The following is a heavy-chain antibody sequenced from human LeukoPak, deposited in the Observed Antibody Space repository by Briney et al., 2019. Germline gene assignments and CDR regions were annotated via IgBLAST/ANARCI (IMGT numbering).Heavy chain of an antibody. CDR2: ISSSGSTI. D-gene: IGHD1-26*01. CDR1: GFTFSSYE. Sequence: GGSLRLSCAASGFTFSSYEMNWVRQAPGKGLEWVSYISSSGSTIYYADSVKGRFTISRDNAKNSLYLQMNSLRVEDTAIYYCARAYVVGATFDYWGQGTLVTVSS. V-gene: IGHV3-48*03. CDR3: ARAYVVGATFDY. J-gene: IGHJ4*02.